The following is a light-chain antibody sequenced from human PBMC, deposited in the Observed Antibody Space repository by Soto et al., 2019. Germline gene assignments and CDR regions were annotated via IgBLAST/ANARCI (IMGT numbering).Light chain of an antibody. Sequence: DIQMTQSPSSLSASVGDRVTITCRASQAMTNYLAWYQQKPGKVPKLLIYAASTLQSGVPSRFSGSGSGTDFTLTISSLQPEDVATYYCQKYNSAPRTFGQGTKVEIK. V-gene: IGKV1-27*01. CDR1: QAMTNY. J-gene: IGKJ1*01. CDR3: QKYNSAPRT. CDR2: AAS.